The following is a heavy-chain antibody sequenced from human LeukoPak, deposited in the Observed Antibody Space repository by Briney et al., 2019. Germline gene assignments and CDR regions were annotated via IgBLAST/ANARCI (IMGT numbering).Heavy chain of an antibody. J-gene: IGHJ4*01. CDR2: IDEAGKDR. CDR1: GFTIDSFY. D-gene: IGHD2-15*01. Sequence: LPGGSLRLSCVASGFTIDSFYMSWVRQAPGKGLEWVANIDEAGKDRYYADSVKGRFTISRGNTKNSVFLDMTSLRVEDTATYFCARASPGVVFNYFDYWGQGALVPVSS. V-gene: IGHV3-7*01. CDR3: ARASPGVVFNYFDY.